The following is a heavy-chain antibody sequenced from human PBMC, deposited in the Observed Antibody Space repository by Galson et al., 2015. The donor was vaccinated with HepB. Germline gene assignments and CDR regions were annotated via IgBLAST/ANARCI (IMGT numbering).Heavy chain of an antibody. CDR1: GYTFTGYY. J-gene: IGHJ4*02. D-gene: IGHD3-10*01. V-gene: IGHV1-2*02. CDR2: INPTSGGT. CDR3: ARPLGALSGLLPGDF. Sequence: SVKVSCKASGYTFTGYYMHWVRQAPGQGLEWMGWINPTSGGTNYAQKFQGRVTMTRDTSISTAYMELSRLRSDDTAVYYCARPLGALSGLLPGDFWVQGTRGTGAS.